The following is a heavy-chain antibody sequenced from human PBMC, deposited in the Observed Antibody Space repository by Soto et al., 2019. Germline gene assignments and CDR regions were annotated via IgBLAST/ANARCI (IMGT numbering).Heavy chain of an antibody. J-gene: IGHJ6*02. CDR3: ARDRGYDGYYYYGMDV. V-gene: IGHV4-61*01. Sequence: PSETLSLTCTVSGGSVSSGSYYWSWIRQPPGKGLEWIGYIYYSGSTNYNPSLKSRVTISVDTSKNQFSLKLSSVTAADTAVYYCARDRGYDGYYYYGMDVWGQGTTVNVS. D-gene: IGHD5-12*01. CDR2: IYYSGST. CDR1: GGSVSSGSYY.